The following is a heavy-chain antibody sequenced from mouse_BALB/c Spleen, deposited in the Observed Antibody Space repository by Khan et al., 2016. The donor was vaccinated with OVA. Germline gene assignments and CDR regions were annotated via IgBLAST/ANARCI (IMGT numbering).Heavy chain of an antibody. J-gene: IGHJ3*01. Sequence: EVQLKQSGAELVKPGASVKLSCSASGFNIKDTYIHWVKQRPEQGLEWIGRIDPPNGDSKYGPKFQDKATLTADTSSNTAYLQLSSLTSEDTAVYYWATLYGNAFAYWGQGTLVSVSA. CDR3: ATLYGNAFAY. V-gene: IGHV14-3*02. CDR1: GFNIKDTY. CDR2: IDPPNGDS. D-gene: IGHD2-1*01.